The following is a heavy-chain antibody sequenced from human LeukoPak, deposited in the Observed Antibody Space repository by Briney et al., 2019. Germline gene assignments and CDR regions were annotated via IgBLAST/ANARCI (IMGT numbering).Heavy chain of an antibody. J-gene: IGHJ5*02. Sequence: PSETLSLTCTVSGGSISSGSYYWSWIRQPAGKGLEWIGFIYYSGSTYYNPSLKSRVTMSVDTSKNQFSLKLSSMTAADTAVYYCARGGYSSSWYGHWGQGTLVTVSS. D-gene: IGHD6-13*01. V-gene: IGHV4-61*10. CDR2: IYYSGST. CDR1: GGSISSGSYY. CDR3: ARGGYSSSWYGH.